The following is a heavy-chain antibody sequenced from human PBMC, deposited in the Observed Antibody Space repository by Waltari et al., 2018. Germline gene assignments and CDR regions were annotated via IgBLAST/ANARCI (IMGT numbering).Heavy chain of an antibody. J-gene: IGHJ4*02. V-gene: IGHV3-30*02. D-gene: IGHD1-26*01. CDR2: IQYDGRNK. Sequence: QVQLVESGGGVVQPGGSLRLSCAASGFTFRNYGIHWVRHAPVKGLQWVAFIQYDGRNKYYAESVKGRFTISRDNSKNTLYLQMDSLRAEDTALYYCAKWYGGDYYFDYWGQGTLVTVSS. CDR1: GFTFRNYG. CDR3: AKWYGGDYYFDY.